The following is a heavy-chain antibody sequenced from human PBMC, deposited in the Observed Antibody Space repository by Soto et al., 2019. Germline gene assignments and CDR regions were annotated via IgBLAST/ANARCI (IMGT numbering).Heavy chain of an antibody. CDR3: ARTPYLYCSGGSCLDY. Sequence: PGESLKISCNGSGYSFTSYWIGWVRQMPGKGLEWMGIIYPGDSDTRYSPSFQGQVTISADKSISTAYLQWSSLKASDTAMYYCARTPYLYCSGGSCLDYWGQGTLVTVSS. CDR2: IYPGDSDT. D-gene: IGHD2-15*01. J-gene: IGHJ4*02. CDR1: GYSFTSYW. V-gene: IGHV5-51*01.